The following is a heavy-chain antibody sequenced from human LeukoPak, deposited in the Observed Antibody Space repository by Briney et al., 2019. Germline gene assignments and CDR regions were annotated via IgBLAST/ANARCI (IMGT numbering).Heavy chain of an antibody. CDR2: ISYSGST. Sequence: PSETLSLTCTVSGGSISSTSYYWGWIRQPPGKGLEWIVSISYSGSTYYNPSLKSRVTIFVGTSKNQFSLKLSSVTAADTAVYFCARHRDGYDSKIDYWGQGTLVTVSS. V-gene: IGHV4-39*01. D-gene: IGHD5-24*01. CDR3: ARHRDGYDSKIDY. CDR1: GGSISSTSYY. J-gene: IGHJ4*02.